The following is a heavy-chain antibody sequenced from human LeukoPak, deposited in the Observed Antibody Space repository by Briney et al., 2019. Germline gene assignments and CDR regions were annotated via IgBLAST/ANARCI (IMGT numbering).Heavy chain of an antibody. V-gene: IGHV3-23*01. D-gene: IGHD2-15*01. CDR3: ARAASSGGFLNYFDY. CDR1: GFTFSSYA. J-gene: IGHJ4*02. CDR2: ISGSGGST. Sequence: GGSLRLSCAASGFTFSSYAMSWVRQAPGKGLEWVSAISGSGGSTYYADSVKGRFTISRDNSKNTLYLQMNSLRGEDTAVYYCARAASSGGFLNYFDYWGQGTLVTVSS.